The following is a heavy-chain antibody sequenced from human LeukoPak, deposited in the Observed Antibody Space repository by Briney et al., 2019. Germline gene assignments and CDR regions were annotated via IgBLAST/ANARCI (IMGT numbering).Heavy chain of an antibody. CDR1: GGTFTSFE. V-gene: IGHV7-4-1*02. D-gene: IGHD6-19*01. CDR3: ARVHSSGWY. Sequence: ASVKVPCKAPGGTFTSFEISWLRQAPGQGLEWMGWINTNTGNPTYAQGFTGRFVFSLDTSVSTAYLQISSLKAEDTAVYYCARVHSSGWYWGQGTLVTVSS. J-gene: IGHJ4*02. CDR2: INTNTGNP.